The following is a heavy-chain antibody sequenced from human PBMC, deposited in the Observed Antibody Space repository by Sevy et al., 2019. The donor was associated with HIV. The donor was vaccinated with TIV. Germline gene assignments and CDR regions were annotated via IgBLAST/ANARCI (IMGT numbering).Heavy chain of an antibody. CDR1: GFTFSSYS. D-gene: IGHD3-10*01. J-gene: IGHJ3*02. V-gene: IGHV3-21*01. CDR3: ARATTGYYGSGSYDAFDI. Sequence: GGSLRLSCAASGFTFSSYSINWVRQAPGKGLEWVSPISSSSTYIYYADSVKGRFTISRDNAKNSLYLQMNSLRAEDAAVYYCARATTGYYGSGSYDAFDIWGQGTMVTVSS. CDR2: ISSSSTYI.